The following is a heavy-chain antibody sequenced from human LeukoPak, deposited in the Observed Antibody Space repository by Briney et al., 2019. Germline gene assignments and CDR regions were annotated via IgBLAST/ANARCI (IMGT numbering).Heavy chain of an antibody. CDR3: AKSGYPNYYDSSDLAGFDY. J-gene: IGHJ4*02. Sequence: GGSLRLSCAASGFTFSSYAMSWVRQAPGKGLEWVSAISGSGGSTYYADSVKGRFTISRDNSKNTLYLQMNSLRAEDTAVYYCAKSGYPNYYDSSDLAGFDYWGQGTLVTVSS. V-gene: IGHV3-23*01. CDR2: ISGSGGST. D-gene: IGHD3-22*01. CDR1: GFTFSSYA.